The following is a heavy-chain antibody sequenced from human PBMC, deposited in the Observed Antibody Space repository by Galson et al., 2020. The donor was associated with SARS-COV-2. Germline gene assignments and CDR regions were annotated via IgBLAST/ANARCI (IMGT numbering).Heavy chain of an antibody. D-gene: IGHD3-22*01. CDR2: TYYRSKWYN. CDR1: GDSVSSNSAA. J-gene: IGHJ3*02. Sequence: SETLSLTCAISGDSVSSNSAAWNWIRQSPSRGLEWLGRTYYRSKWYNEYAVSVKSRITINPDTSKNQFSLQLNSVTPEDTAVYYCARDKPLQHYYDSSGYWNDAFDIWGQGTMVTVSS. V-gene: IGHV6-1*01. CDR3: ARDKPLQHYYDSSGYWNDAFDI.